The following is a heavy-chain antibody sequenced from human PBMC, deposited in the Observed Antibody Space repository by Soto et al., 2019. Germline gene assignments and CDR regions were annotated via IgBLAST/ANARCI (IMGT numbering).Heavy chain of an antibody. CDR2: ISGSGGST. Sequence: PWGFLRLSCAASGFTFSSYAMSWVRQAPGKGLEWVSAISGSGGSTYYADSVKGRFTISRDNSKNTLYLQMNSLRAEDTAVYYCAKDKSGYDYYFFVYYFDYWGQGTLVTVSS. J-gene: IGHJ4*02. CDR1: GFTFSSYA. V-gene: IGHV3-23*01. CDR3: AKDKSGYDYYFFVYYFDY. D-gene: IGHD5-12*01.